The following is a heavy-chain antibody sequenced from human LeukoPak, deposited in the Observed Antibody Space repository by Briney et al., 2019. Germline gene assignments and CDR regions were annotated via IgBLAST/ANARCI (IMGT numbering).Heavy chain of an antibody. CDR2: ICFVGSNK. CDR3: AKDLYSSSVRLFVY. J-gene: IGHJ4*02. CDR1: GFTFSSYG. V-gene: IGHV3-30*02. Sequence: GGSLRLSCAASGFTFSSYGMHWVRQAPGKGLEGVAFICFVGSNKYYAASVKGRFTISRDNSKNTLYLQMNSLRAEDRAVYYCAKDLYSSSVRLFVYWGQETLVTVSS. D-gene: IGHD6-6*01.